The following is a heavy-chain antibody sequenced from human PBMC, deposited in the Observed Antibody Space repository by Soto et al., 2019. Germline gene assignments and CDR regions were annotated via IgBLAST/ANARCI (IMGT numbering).Heavy chain of an antibody. J-gene: IGHJ4*02. CDR2: IIPIFGTA. Sequence: GASVKVSCKASGGTFSSYAISWVRQAPGQGLEWMGGIIPIFGTANYAQKFQGRVTITADESTSTAYMELSSLRSEDTAVYYCSFYYDSSGYINYFDYWGQGTRVTVSS. CDR3: SFYYDSSGYINYFDY. D-gene: IGHD3-22*01. CDR1: GGTFSSYA. V-gene: IGHV1-69*13.